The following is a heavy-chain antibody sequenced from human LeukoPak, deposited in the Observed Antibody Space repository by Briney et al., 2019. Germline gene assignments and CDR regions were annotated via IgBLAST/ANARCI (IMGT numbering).Heavy chain of an antibody. D-gene: IGHD3-9*01. Sequence: GRSLRLSCAASGFTFSSYGMHWVRQAPGKGLEWVAVISYDGSNKYYADSVKGRFTISRDNSRNTLYLQMNSLRAEDTAVYYCAKDYYDILTGYEVMDVRGQGTTVTVSS. CDR2: ISYDGSNK. CDR3: AKDYYDILTGYEVMDV. CDR1: GFTFSSYG. V-gene: IGHV3-30*18. J-gene: IGHJ6*02.